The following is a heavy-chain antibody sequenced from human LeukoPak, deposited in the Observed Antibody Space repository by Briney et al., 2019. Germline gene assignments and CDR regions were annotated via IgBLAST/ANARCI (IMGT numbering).Heavy chain of an antibody. CDR3: ARANDYYDSSGYLRCNAY. V-gene: IGHV1-18*01. J-gene: IGHJ4*02. D-gene: IGHD3-22*01. CDR1: GYTFTSYG. Sequence: GASVKVSCKASGYTFTSYGISWVRQAPGQGLEWMGWISAYNGNTNYAQKLQGRVTMTTDTSTSTAYMELRSLRSDDTAVYYCARANDYYDSSGYLRCNAYWGQGTLVTVSS. CDR2: ISAYNGNT.